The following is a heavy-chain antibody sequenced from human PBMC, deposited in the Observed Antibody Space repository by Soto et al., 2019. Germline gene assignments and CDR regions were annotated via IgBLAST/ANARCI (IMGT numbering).Heavy chain of an antibody. CDR3: ARGHLGELSLIDY. Sequence: GGSLRLSCAASGFTFSSYGMHWVRQAPGKGLEWVAVIWYDGSNKYYADSVKGRFTISRDNSKNTLYLQMNSLRAEDTAVYYCARGHLGELSLIDYWGQGTLVTVSS. CDR2: IWYDGSNK. D-gene: IGHD3-16*02. V-gene: IGHV3-33*01. CDR1: GFTFSSYG. J-gene: IGHJ4*02.